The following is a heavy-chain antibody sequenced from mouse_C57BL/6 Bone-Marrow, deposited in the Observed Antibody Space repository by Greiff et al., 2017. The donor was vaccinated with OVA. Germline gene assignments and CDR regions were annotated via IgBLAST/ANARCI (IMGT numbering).Heavy chain of an antibody. Sequence: EVKLVESGGGLVKPGGSLKLSCAASGFTFSSYTMSWVRQTPEKRLEWVATISGGGGNTCYPDSVKGRFTISRDNAKNTLYLQMSSLRSEDTALYYCAFQGRVYDYDGGPWYFDVWGTGTTVTVSS. V-gene: IGHV5-9*01. J-gene: IGHJ1*03. D-gene: IGHD2-4*01. CDR2: ISGGGGNT. CDR3: AFQGRVYDYDGGPWYFDV. CDR1: GFTFSSYT.